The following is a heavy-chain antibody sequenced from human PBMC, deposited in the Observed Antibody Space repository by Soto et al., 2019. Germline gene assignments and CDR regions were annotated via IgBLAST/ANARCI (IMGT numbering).Heavy chain of an antibody. CDR3: ARGQRYGSGSYFYHYYGMDV. D-gene: IGHD3-10*01. Sequence: SETLSLTCAVYGGSFSGYYWSWIRQPPGKGLEWIGEINHSGSTNYNPSLKSRVTISVDTSKNQFSLKLSSVTAADTAVYYCARGQRYGSGSYFYHYYGMDVWGQGTTDPVSS. CDR2: INHSGST. J-gene: IGHJ6*02. CDR1: GGSFSGYY. V-gene: IGHV4-34*01.